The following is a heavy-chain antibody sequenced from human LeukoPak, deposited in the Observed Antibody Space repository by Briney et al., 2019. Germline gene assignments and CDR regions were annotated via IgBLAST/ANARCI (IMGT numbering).Heavy chain of an antibody. CDR3: ARDSSSWGDFDY. D-gene: IGHD6-13*01. Sequence: ASVKVSCKASGYTFTAYYIHWVRQAPGQGLEWMGRINPKNGDTNYAQKFQDRVTMTRDTSMSAAYMEISRLTYDDTAVYYCARDSSSWGDFDYWGQGTLVTVSS. CDR1: GYTFTAYY. J-gene: IGHJ4*02. V-gene: IGHV1-2*06. CDR2: INPKNGDT.